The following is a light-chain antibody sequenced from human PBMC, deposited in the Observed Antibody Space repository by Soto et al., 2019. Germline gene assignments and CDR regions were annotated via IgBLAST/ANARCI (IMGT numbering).Light chain of an antibody. CDR3: QQSYSTLWT. CDR2: AAS. J-gene: IGKJ1*01. CDR1: QDISSY. V-gene: IGKV1-39*01. Sequence: DIRMTQSPSSLSASVGDRVTITCRASQDISSYLNWYQQKPGKAPKLLIYAASNLQSGVPSRFSGSGSGTDFTLTISSLQPDDFAAYYCQQSYSTLWTFGQGTKVEIK.